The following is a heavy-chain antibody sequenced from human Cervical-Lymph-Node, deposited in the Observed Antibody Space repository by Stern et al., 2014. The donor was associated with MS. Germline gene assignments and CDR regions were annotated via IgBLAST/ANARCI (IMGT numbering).Heavy chain of an antibody. CDR3: ARPPPRRKWDDPNYGMDV. CDR2: IYPDDSDI. D-gene: IGHD1-1*01. Sequence: EVQLLESGAEVKKPGESLKISCKGSGYTFTNNWIAWVRQMPGKGLEWMGIIYPDDSDIRYSPSFQGQGTISAEKSISTAYLRWSSRKAADSAVYYCARPPPRRKWDDPNYGMDVWGQGTTVTVSS. V-gene: IGHV5-51*03. J-gene: IGHJ6*02. CDR1: GYTFTNNW.